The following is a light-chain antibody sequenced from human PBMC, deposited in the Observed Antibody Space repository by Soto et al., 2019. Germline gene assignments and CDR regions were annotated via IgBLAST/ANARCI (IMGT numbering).Light chain of an antibody. V-gene: IGKV1-39*01. CDR2: GTS. CDR1: ESIADY. Sequence: IQMTQSPSSLSASVGDRVIITCRASESIADYLNWYQQRPGKAPELLISGTSYLHSGVPSRFSGRRSGTDYTLTIPSLQPEDFATYYCQQTYSVSITFGQGTRL. J-gene: IGKJ5*01. CDR3: QQTYSVSIT.